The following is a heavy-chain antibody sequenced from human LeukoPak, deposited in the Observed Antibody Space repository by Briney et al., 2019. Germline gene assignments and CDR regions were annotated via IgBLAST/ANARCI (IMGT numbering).Heavy chain of an antibody. Sequence: SETLSLTCTVSGSSINSSNCFWGWIRQPPGKGLEWIGEIYHSGSTNYNPSLKSRVTISVDKSKNQFSLKLSSVTAADTAVYYCARGSEIQLYLWGQGTLVTVSS. CDR3: ARGSEIQLYL. V-gene: IGHV4-61*05. D-gene: IGHD5-18*01. CDR2: IYHSGST. J-gene: IGHJ4*02. CDR1: GSSINSSNC.